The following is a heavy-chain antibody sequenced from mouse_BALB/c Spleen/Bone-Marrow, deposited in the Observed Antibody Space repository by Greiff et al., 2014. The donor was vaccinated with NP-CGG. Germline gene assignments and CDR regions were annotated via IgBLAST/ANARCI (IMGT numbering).Heavy chain of an antibody. CDR2: IYPGDGDS. V-gene: IGHV1-80*01. Sequence: QVQLQQSGAELVRPGSSVKISCKASGYAFSVYWMNWVKQRPGQGFEWIGQIYPGDGDSNSIGKFKDKATLTADKSSKKAYMQLSSLASEDSAVYFCARGGISVDYWGQGTTLTVSS. CDR3: ARGGISVDY. J-gene: IGHJ2*01. CDR1: GYAFSVYW.